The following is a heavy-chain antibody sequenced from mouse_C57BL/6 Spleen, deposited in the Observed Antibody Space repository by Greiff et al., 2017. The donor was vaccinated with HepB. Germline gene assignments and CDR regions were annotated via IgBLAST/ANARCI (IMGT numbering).Heavy chain of an antibody. CDR3: AKDHGNPGYFDV. D-gene: IGHD1-1*01. CDR1: GFTFSSYA. J-gene: IGHJ1*03. V-gene: IGHV5-4*01. Sequence: EVQLVESGGGLVKPGGSLKLSCAASGFTFSSYAMSWVRQTPEKRLEWVATISDGGSYTYYPDNVKGRFTISRDNAKNNLYLQMSHLKSEDTAMYYCAKDHGNPGYFDVWGTGTTVTVSS. CDR2: ISDGGSYT.